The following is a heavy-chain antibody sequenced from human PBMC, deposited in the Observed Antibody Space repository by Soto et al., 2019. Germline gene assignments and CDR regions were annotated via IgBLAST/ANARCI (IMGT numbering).Heavy chain of an antibody. J-gene: IGHJ4*02. Sequence: PSQTLSLTCAISGDSVSSRSAAWSWIRHSPSRGLEWLGRTYYRSKWYNEYAQSVKSRITINPDTSKNQFSLQVNSVTPEDTAVYYCARAEGWFDYWGQGILVTVSS. CDR3: ARAEGWFDY. CDR1: GDSVSSRSAA. D-gene: IGHD6-19*01. CDR2: TYYRSKWYN. V-gene: IGHV6-1*01.